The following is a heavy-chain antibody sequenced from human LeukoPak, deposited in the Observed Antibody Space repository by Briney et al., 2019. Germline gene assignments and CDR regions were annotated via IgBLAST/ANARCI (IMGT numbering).Heavy chain of an antibody. V-gene: IGHV3-30-3*02. CDR1: GFTFSSYA. D-gene: IGHD5-18*01. CDR2: ISYDGSNK. J-gene: IGHJ6*03. Sequence: PGRSLRLSCAASGFTFSSYAMHWVRQAPGKGLEWVAVISYDGSNKYYADSVKGRFTISRDNSKNTLYLQMNSLRAEDTAVYYCAKDRDSYVPYYYYYYMDVWGKGTTVTVSS. CDR3: AKDRDSYVPYYYYYYMDV.